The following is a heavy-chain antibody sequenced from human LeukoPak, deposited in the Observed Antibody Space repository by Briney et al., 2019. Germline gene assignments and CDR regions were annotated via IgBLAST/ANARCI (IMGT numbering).Heavy chain of an antibody. D-gene: IGHD4-23*01. CDR3: ARYHMVNRGVNWFDP. CDR2: IETSGTT. Sequence: SETLSLTCAVYGGSFSNYYWSWIRHPAGKGLEWVGRIETSGTTKYNPSLNSRATISVDTSKNQFSLKLNSVTAADTAVYYCARYHMVNRGVNWFDPWGQGILVTVSS. CDR1: GGSFSNYY. J-gene: IGHJ5*02. V-gene: IGHV4-59*10.